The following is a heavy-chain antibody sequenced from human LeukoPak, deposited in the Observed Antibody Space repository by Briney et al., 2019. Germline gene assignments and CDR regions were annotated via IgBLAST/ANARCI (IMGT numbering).Heavy chain of an antibody. Sequence: GESLKISCKGSGYRFTSDWIGWVRQMPGKGLEWMGIIYPGDSDTRYSPSFQGQVTISADKSISTAYLQWSSLKASDTAMYYFATEYFDGDCYSAPFDYWGQGTLVTASS. CDR2: IYPGDSDT. V-gene: IGHV5-51*01. CDR1: GYRFTSDW. J-gene: IGHJ4*02. CDR3: ATEYFDGDCYSAPFDY. D-gene: IGHD2-21*02.